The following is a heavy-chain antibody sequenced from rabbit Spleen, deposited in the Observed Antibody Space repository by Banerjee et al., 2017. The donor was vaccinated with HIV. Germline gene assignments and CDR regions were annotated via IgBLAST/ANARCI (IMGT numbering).Heavy chain of an antibody. D-gene: IGHD6-1*01. CDR3: ARVGGVGVYGYATL. V-gene: IGHV1S7*01. CDR2: TEPIFGTT. CDR1: GFDFSNYY. J-gene: IGHJ4*01. Sequence: QLTESGGGLVQPGGSLTLSCKASGFDFSNYYMTWVRQAPGKGLEWIGLTEPIFGTTYYANWVNGRFTISSHNAQNTLYLQVKSLTAADTATYFCARVGGVGVYGYATLWGPGTLVTVS.